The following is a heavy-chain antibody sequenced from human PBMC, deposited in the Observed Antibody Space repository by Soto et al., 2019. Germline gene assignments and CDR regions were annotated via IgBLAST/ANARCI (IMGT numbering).Heavy chain of an antibody. J-gene: IGHJ4*02. CDR1: GVTFSSYA. V-gene: IGHV3-23*01. D-gene: IGHD2-8*02. CDR2: SSGSGGST. CDR3: ATAPGYCPGGTCFDY. Sequence: EVQLWESGGGLVQPGGSLRLSCAGSGVTFSSYAMSWVRQAPGKGLQWVSASSGSGGSTYYADSVRGRFTLSRDNPKNTLDLQMNRLRAEDTAGYYGATAPGYCPGGTCFDYWVQGPLVTVAS.